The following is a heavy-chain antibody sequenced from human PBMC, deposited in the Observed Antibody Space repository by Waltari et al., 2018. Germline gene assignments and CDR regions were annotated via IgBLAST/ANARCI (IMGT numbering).Heavy chain of an antibody. CDR1: GYTFTGYY. Sequence: QVQLVQSGAEVKKPGASVKVSCKASGYTFTGYYMHWVRQAPGQGLEWMGRINPNRGGTNYAQKFQGRVTMTRDTSISTAYMELSRLRSDDTAVYYCARDYGSGSYDGYYFDYWGQGTLVTVSS. D-gene: IGHD3-10*01. J-gene: IGHJ4*02. CDR2: INPNRGGT. CDR3: ARDYGSGSYDGYYFDY. V-gene: IGHV1-2*06.